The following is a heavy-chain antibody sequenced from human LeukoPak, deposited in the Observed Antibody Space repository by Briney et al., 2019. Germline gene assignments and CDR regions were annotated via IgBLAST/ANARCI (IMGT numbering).Heavy chain of an antibody. Sequence: SVKVSCKASGGTFSSYAIGWVRQAPGQGLEWMGGIIPIFGTANYAQKFQGRVTITADKSTSTAYMELSSLRSEDTAVYYCARDWSVPAATYYYYGMDVWGKGTTVTVSS. CDR1: GGTFSSYA. D-gene: IGHD2-2*01. V-gene: IGHV1-69*06. CDR3: ARDWSVPAATYYYYGMDV. J-gene: IGHJ6*04. CDR2: IIPIFGTA.